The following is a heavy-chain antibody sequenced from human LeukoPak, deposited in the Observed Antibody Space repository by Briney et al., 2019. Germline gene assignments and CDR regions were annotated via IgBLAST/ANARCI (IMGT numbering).Heavy chain of an antibody. CDR2: IYYSGTT. CDR3: AGGLLTFDY. V-gene: IGHV4-59*01. Sequence: SSETLSLTCTVSGGSISSYYWSWIRQPPGKGLEWIGYIYYSGTTNYNPSLKGRVTISVDTSKNQFSLKLSSVTAADTAVYYCAGGLLTFDYWGQGTLVTVSS. J-gene: IGHJ4*02. CDR1: GGSISSYY.